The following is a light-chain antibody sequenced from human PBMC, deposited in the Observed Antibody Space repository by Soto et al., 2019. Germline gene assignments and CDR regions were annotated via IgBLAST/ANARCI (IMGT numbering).Light chain of an antibody. J-gene: IGLJ1*01. V-gene: IGLV8-61*01. CDR3: ALFMGNGISV. CDR1: SGSVSTANN. CDR2: STS. Sequence: QAVVTQESSFSVSPGGTVTLTCGLISGSVSTANNPNWYQQTPGLAPRTLIYSTSTRSSGVPDRFSGSILGTKAALTITGAQADDESDYYCALFMGNGISVFGTGTKVTVL.